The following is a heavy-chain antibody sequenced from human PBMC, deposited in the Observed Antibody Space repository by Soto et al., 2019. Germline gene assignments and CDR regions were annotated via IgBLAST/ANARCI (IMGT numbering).Heavy chain of an antibody. D-gene: IGHD4-17*01. CDR2: IYYSGST. V-gene: IGHV4-39*01. J-gene: IGHJ3*02. Sequence: SETLSLTCTVSGGSVSSDSCNWDWIRQPPGKGLEWIGTIYYSGSTDYKPCLKIRVTISEDTSNNQFSLKVTSVTAADTAVYYCARFYGNAFDIWGRGATVTVSS. CDR1: GGSVSSDSCN. CDR3: ARFYGNAFDI.